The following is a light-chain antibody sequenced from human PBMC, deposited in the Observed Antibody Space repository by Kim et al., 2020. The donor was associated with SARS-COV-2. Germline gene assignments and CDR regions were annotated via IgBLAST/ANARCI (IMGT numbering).Light chain of an antibody. Sequence: IQLTQSPSSLSASVGDRVTITCRASQGISSYLAWYQQKPGKAPKLLIYAASTLQSGVPSRFSGSGSGTDFTLTISSLQPEDIATYYCQHHNSSPRTFGQGTKLEIK. CDR2: AAS. CDR1: QGISSY. V-gene: IGKV1-9*01. J-gene: IGKJ2*02. CDR3: QHHNSSPRT.